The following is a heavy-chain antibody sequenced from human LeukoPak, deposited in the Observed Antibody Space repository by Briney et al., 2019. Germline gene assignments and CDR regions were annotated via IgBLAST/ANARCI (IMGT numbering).Heavy chain of an antibody. V-gene: IGHV4-38-2*01. CDR2: IYHSGST. CDR1: GYSISSGYY. CDR3: ARLPPLYYDFWSGYYNPDY. Sequence: SETLSLTCAVSGYSISSGYYWGWIGQPPGKGLEWIGSIYHSGSTYYNPSLKSRVTISVDTSKNQFSLKLSSVTAADTAVYYCARLPPLYYDFWSGYYNPDYWGQGTLVTVSS. J-gene: IGHJ4*02. D-gene: IGHD3-3*01.